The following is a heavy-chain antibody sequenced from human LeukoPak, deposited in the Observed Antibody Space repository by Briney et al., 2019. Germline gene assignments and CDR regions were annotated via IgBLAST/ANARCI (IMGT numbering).Heavy chain of an antibody. D-gene: IGHD6-19*01. Sequence: GGSLRLSCAASGFTFSSYAMHWVRQAPGKGLEWVAVISYDGSNKYYADSVKGRFTISRDNSKNTLYLQMNSLRPEDTAVYYCARDWTVAGYYFDYWGQGTLVTVSS. CDR3: ARDWTVAGYYFDY. CDR1: GFTFSSYA. V-gene: IGHV3-30-3*01. CDR2: ISYDGSNK. J-gene: IGHJ4*02.